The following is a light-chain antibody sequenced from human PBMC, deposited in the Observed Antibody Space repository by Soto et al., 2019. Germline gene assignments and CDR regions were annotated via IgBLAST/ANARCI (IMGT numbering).Light chain of an antibody. CDR2: DAS. V-gene: IGKV1-33*01. Sequence: IRMTQSPSSFSSSTGYRVTITFRASQGISSYLAWYQQKPGKAPKLLIYDASKLETGVPSRFSGSGYGTDFTFTISSLQPEDIATYYCQQYGNLLTFGGGTKVDIK. CDR1: QGISSY. J-gene: IGKJ4*01. CDR3: QQYGNLLT.